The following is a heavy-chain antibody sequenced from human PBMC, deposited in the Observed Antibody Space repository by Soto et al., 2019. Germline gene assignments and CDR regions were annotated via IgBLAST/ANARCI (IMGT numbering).Heavy chain of an antibody. CDR2: IIPLFRTP. D-gene: IGHD4-4*01. V-gene: IGHV1-69*12. CDR3: ATSNDRLQLSGNYFYILDV. CDR1: GGTFSSSA. Sequence: QVQLVQSGAEMKEPGSSVQVSCKTSGGTFSSSAISWLRQAPGQGLEWMGGIIPLFRTPDYAQKFQGRVTIVADESTITAYMELSSLISEYTAVYYCATSNDRLQLSGNYFYILDVWRQVTTITVSS. J-gene: IGHJ6*02.